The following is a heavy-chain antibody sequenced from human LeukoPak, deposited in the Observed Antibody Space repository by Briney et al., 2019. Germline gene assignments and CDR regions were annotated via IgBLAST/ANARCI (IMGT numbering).Heavy chain of an antibody. Sequence: GGSLRLSCAASGFTFSSYSMNWVRQAPGKGLEWVSYISSSSSTIYYADSVKGRFTISRDNAKNSLYLQMNSLRAEDTAVYYCASEFWSGYYTTGAGDYWGQGTLVTVSS. CDR3: ASEFWSGYYTTGAGDY. V-gene: IGHV3-48*01. J-gene: IGHJ4*02. CDR2: ISSSSSTI. CDR1: GFTFSSYS. D-gene: IGHD3-3*01.